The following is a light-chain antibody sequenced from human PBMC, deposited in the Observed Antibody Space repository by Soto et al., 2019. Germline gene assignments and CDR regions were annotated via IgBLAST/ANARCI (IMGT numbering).Light chain of an antibody. CDR3: QSSQDDFWV. V-gene: IGLV6-57*04. CDR2: EDN. Sequence: NFMLTQPHSVSESPGRTVTISCTRSGGSIASGLVQWYQVRPGSAPTTVISEDNQRPSGVPDRFSGSIDSSSNSASLTIPGLKPEDEADYYCQSSQDDFWVFGGGTKLTVL. CDR1: GGSIASGL. J-gene: IGLJ3*02.